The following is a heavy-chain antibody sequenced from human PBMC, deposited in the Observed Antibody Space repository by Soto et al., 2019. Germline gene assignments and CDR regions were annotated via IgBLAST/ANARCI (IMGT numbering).Heavy chain of an antibody. V-gene: IGHV3-48*03. J-gene: IGHJ4*02. CDR3: ARGDCKTSCYIGF. Sequence: EVQLVESGGGLVQPGGSLRLSCAASGFGFSNYEMNWVRQAPGKGLEWVLYITSSGGATMYADSVKGRFTISRDNAKDSLYLQMNSLRVEDTAVYYCARGDCKTSCYIGFWGQGALVTGSS. D-gene: IGHD2-2*02. CDR1: GFGFSNYE. CDR2: ITSSGGAT.